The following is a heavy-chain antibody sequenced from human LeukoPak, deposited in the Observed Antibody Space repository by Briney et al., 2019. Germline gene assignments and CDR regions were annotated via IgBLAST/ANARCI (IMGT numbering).Heavy chain of an antibody. CDR3: AKESYSTSWQLDS. D-gene: IGHD6-13*01. V-gene: IGHV3-30*18. CDR2: ISYDGSNK. CDR1: GFTFSRYG. J-gene: IGHJ4*02. Sequence: AGRSLRLSCAASGFTFSRYGMHWVRQAPGKGLEWVAVISYDGSNKYYADSVKGRFTISRDNSKNTLYLQMNSLRAEDTAVYYCAKESYSTSWQLDSWGQGTLVTVSS.